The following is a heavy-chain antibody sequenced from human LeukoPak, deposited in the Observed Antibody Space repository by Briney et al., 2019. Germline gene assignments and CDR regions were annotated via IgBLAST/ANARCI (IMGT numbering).Heavy chain of an antibody. D-gene: IGHD2-2*01. CDR3: ARAPTNYYYYYMDV. J-gene: IGHJ6*03. Sequence: PSETLSLTCSVSGGSIGSYYWTWIRQPAWKGLECIGRIYVGGTTYYNPSLRSRVTMSIDASKRQISLELSSVTAADTAVYYCARAPTNYYYYYMDVWGKGTAVTVSS. CDR1: GGSIGSYY. V-gene: IGHV4-4*07. CDR2: IYVGGTT.